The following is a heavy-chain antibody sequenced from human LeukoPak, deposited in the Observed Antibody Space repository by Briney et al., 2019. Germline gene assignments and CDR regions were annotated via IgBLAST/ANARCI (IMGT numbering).Heavy chain of an antibody. Sequence: GGSLRLSCAASGFTFSSYGMHWVRQAPGKGLEWVAVIWYDGSNKYYADSVKGRFTISRDNSKNTLYLQVNSLRAEDTAVYYCAKSPYSSSWPLYYYYYMDVWGKGTTVTVSS. CDR2: IWYDGSNK. D-gene: IGHD6-13*01. J-gene: IGHJ6*03. CDR1: GFTFSSYG. V-gene: IGHV3-33*06. CDR3: AKSPYSSSWPLYYYYYMDV.